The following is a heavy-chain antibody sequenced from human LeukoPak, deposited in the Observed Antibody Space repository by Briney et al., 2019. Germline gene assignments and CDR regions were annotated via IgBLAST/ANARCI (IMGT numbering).Heavy chain of an antibody. CDR2: IYSDGRT. D-gene: IGHD3-22*01. CDR3: ARGLFLSGYLDAFDI. V-gene: IGHV3-53*01. Sequence: GGSLRLSCAASGFTVSNKYMTWVRQAPGRGLEWVSLIYSDGRTYYADSVKGRCTISRDNSKNTLYLQMNSLRVEDTAVYYCARGLFLSGYLDAFDIWGQGTVVTVSS. CDR1: GFTVSNKY. J-gene: IGHJ3*02.